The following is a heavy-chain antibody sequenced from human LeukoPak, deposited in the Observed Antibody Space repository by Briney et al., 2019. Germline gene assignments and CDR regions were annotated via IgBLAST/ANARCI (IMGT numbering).Heavy chain of an antibody. D-gene: IGHD5-18*01. J-gene: IGHJ4*02. CDR3: ATSGYSHYYFDY. CDR1: RFTFSSYG. Sequence: GGSLRLSCVASRFTFSSYGMHWVRQAPGKGLEWVAVIWYDGSNKYYADSVKGRFAISRDNSKNTLYLQMNSLRAEDTAVYYCATSGYSHYYFDYWGQGTLVTVSS. CDR2: IWYDGSNK. V-gene: IGHV3-33*08.